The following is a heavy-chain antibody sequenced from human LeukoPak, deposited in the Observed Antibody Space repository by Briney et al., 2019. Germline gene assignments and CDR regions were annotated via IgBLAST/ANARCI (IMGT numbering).Heavy chain of an antibody. Sequence: GGSLRLSCAASGLTFSSYAMSWVRQAPGKGLEWVSAISGSGGSTYYADSVKGRFTISRDNSKNTLYLQMNSLRAEDTAVYYCAKDRRYSYGSREYFDYWGQGTLVTVSS. J-gene: IGHJ4*02. V-gene: IGHV3-23*01. CDR1: GLTFSSYA. CDR2: ISGSGGST. D-gene: IGHD5-18*01. CDR3: AKDRRYSYGSREYFDY.